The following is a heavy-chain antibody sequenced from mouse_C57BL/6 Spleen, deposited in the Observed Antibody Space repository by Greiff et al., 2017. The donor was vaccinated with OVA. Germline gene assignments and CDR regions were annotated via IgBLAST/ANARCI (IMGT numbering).Heavy chain of an antibody. CDR1: GFSFNTYA. V-gene: IGHV10-1*01. CDR3: VLIYDGYYEGVAY. Sequence: EVMLVESGGGLVQPKGSLKLSCAASGFSFNTYAMNWVRQAPGKGLEWVARIRSKSNNYATYYADSVKDRFTISRDDSESMLYLQMNNLKTEDTAMYYYVLIYDGYYEGVAYWGQGTLVTVSA. J-gene: IGHJ3*01. D-gene: IGHD2-3*01. CDR2: IRSKSNNYAT.